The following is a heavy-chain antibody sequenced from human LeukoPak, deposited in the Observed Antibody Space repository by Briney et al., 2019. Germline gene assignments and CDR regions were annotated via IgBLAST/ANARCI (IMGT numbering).Heavy chain of an antibody. CDR1: GGSIRSSSYY. J-gene: IGHJ5*02. V-gene: IGHV4-39*07. D-gene: IGHD6-13*01. Sequence: SETLSLTCTVSGGSIRSSSYYWGWIRQPPGKVLEWIGNIYYSGNRYYNPSLKSRVTISVDTSKNQFSLKLSSVTAADTAVYYCARGPGPGELAAGIKNWFDPWGQGTLVTVSS. CDR2: IYYSGNR. CDR3: ARGPGPGELAAGIKNWFDP.